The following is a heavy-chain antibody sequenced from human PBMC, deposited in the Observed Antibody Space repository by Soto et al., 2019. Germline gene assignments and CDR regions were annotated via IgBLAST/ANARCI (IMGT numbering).Heavy chain of an antibody. Sequence: EVQLVESGGGLVQPGGSLRLSCAASGFTFSSYWMHWVRQAPGKGLVWVSRINSDGSSTSYADSVKGRFTISRDNAKNTLYLQMNSLRAEDTAVYYCARDLSSGWDGQVLDYWGQGTLVTVSS. V-gene: IGHV3-74*01. J-gene: IGHJ4*02. D-gene: IGHD6-19*01. CDR1: GFTFSSYW. CDR3: ARDLSSGWDGQVLDY. CDR2: INSDGSST.